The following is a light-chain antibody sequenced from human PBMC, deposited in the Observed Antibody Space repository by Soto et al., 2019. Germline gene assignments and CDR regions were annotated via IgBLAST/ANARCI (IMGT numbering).Light chain of an antibody. CDR2: DVS. CDR3: NSYTSSSTYV. CDR1: SSDVGGYNY. J-gene: IGLJ1*01. V-gene: IGLV2-14*01. Sequence: VLTQPASVSGSPGQSITISCTGTSSDVGGYNYVSWYQQHPGKAPKLMIYDVSNRPSGVSNRFSGSKSGNTASLTISGLQAEDEADYYCNSYTSSSTYVFGTGTKLTVL.